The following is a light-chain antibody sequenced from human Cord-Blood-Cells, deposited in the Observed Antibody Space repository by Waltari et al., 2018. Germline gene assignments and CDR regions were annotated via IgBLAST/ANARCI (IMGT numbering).Light chain of an antibody. Sequence: SYELTQPPSVSVSPGQTARITCPGEALPKQYAYWYKQKPGHAPVLVIYKDSERPSGIPERFSGSSSGTTVTLTISGVQAEDEADYYCQSADSSGTYRWVFGGGTKLTVL. V-gene: IGLV3-25*03. CDR2: KDS. CDR3: QSADSSGTYRWV. J-gene: IGLJ3*02. CDR1: ALPKQY.